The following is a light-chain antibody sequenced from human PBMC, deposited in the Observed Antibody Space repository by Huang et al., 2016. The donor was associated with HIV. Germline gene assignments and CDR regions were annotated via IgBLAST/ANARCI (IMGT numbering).Light chain of an antibody. Sequence: EIVMTQSPATLSVSPGERATLSCRASQSVSSNLAWYQQKPGQAPRLLSYDTSTRATGIPARFSCSGSGTEFTLTISSLQSEDFAIYYCHQFSNWPPVFGPGTKVDIK. V-gene: IGKV3-15*01. CDR1: QSVSSN. CDR2: DTS. J-gene: IGKJ3*01. CDR3: HQFSNWPPV.